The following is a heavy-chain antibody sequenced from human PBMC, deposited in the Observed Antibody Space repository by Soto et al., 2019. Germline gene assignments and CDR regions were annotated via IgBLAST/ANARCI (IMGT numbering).Heavy chain of an antibody. CDR1: GGTFNSYS. V-gene: IGHV1-69*17. CDR3: TRRGRESANWFDP. J-gene: IGHJ5*02. CDR2: IIPMSGIA. D-gene: IGHD3-10*01. Sequence: QVQLVQSGAEVKKPGSSVKVSCKASGGTFNSYSMTWVRQAPGQGLEWMGGIIPMSGIANYAQKFKGRVKITADKSTNTVYVEVNNLRYNDTAVYYCTRRGRESANWFDPWCQGTLVTVSS.